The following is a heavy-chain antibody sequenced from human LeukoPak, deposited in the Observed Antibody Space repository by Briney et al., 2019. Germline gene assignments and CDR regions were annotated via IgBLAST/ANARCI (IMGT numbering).Heavy chain of an antibody. J-gene: IGHJ4*02. Sequence: GGSLRLSCAASGFTFSSYSMNWDRQAPGKGLEWVSYISSSSSTIYYADSVKGRFTISRDNAKNSLYLQMNSLRDEDTAVYYCASTYSSGWYSAWYFDYWGQGTLVTVSS. CDR2: ISSSSSTI. CDR3: ASTYSSGWYSAWYFDY. D-gene: IGHD6-19*01. V-gene: IGHV3-48*02. CDR1: GFTFSSYS.